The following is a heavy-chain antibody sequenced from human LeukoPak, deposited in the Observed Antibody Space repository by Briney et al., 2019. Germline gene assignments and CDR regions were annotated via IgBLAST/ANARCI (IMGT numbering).Heavy chain of an antibody. J-gene: IGHJ4*02. Sequence: SETLSLTCPVSGGSISTYYWSWIRQPAGKGLEWIRRINASGGTNYNPSLKSRVTMSVDTSTNQFSLRLSSVTAADTAVYYCARRPNSGWYFDYWGQGTLVTVSS. CDR2: INASGGT. CDR1: GGSISTYY. V-gene: IGHV4-4*07. CDR3: ARRPNSGWYFDY. D-gene: IGHD6-19*01.